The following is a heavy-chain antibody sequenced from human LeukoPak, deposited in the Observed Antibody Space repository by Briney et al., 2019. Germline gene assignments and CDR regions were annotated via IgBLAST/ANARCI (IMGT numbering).Heavy chain of an antibody. CDR3: ARAPAMFRGFDY. J-gene: IGHJ4*02. Sequence: LGESLKISCKGSGYSFTSYWIGWVRQMPGKGLEWMGIIYPGGSDTRYSPSFQGQVTISANKSISTAYLQWSSLKASDAAMYYCARAPAMFRGFDYWGQGTLVTVSS. D-gene: IGHD2-2*01. CDR1: GYSFTSYW. CDR2: IYPGGSDT. V-gene: IGHV5-51*01.